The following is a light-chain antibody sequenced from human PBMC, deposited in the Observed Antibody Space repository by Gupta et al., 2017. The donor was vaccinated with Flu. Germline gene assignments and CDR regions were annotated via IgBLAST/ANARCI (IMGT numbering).Light chain of an antibody. J-gene: IGLJ2*01. Sequence: QSALTQPASVSGSPGQSITISCSGTSSDVGGYNHVSWYQHHPGKAPKLLIYDVNNRPSGTSNRFSGSKSGNTASLTIXGXQAEDEXDYYCSSYTISGTIVLFGGGTKLTVL. CDR2: DVN. CDR1: SSDVGGYNH. V-gene: IGLV2-14*01. CDR3: SSYTISGTIVL.